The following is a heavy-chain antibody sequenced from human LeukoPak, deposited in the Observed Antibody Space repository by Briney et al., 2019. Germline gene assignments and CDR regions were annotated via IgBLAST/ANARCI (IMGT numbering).Heavy chain of an antibody. CDR1: GGSFSGYY. J-gene: IGHJ4*02. D-gene: IGHD4-17*01. V-gene: IGHV4-34*01. CDR3: ARVMTTVTYFDY. CDR2: INHSGST. Sequence: SETLSLTCAVYGGSFSGYYWSWIRQPPGKGLEWIGEINHSGSTNYNPSLKSRVTISVDTSKNQFSLKLSSVTAADTAVYFCARVMTTVTYFDYWGQGTLVTVSS.